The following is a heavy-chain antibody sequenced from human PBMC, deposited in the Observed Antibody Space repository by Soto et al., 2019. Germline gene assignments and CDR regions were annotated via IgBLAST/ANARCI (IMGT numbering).Heavy chain of an antibody. V-gene: IGHV3-23*01. J-gene: IGHJ5*02. CDR2: ISGTGVPT. Sequence: EVQLLESGGGLVQPGGSLRLSCAASGFAFSAYAMSWVRQAPGKGLECISLISGTGVPTLYAESVKGRFSVSRDNYKDTLFLEMNNLRDDDTAIYYCAKSFCSSSSCFFLWVDPWGPGTLVTVSS. D-gene: IGHD2-2*01. CDR3: AKSFCSSSSCFFLWVDP. CDR1: GFAFSAYA.